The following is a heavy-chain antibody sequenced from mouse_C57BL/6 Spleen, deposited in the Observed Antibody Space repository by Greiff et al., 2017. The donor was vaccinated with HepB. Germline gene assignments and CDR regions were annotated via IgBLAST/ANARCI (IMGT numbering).Heavy chain of an antibody. J-gene: IGHJ2*01. V-gene: IGHV1-26*01. CDR2: INPNNGGT. Sequence: EVQLQQSGPELVKPGASVQICCKASGYTFTDYYMNGVKQSHGKSLEWIGDINPNNGGTSYNQKFKGKATLTVDKSSSSAYMELRSLTSEDSAVYYCARRSWDVDYWGQGTTPTVSS. CDR3: ARRSWDVDY. D-gene: IGHD4-1*01. CDR1: GYTFTDYY.